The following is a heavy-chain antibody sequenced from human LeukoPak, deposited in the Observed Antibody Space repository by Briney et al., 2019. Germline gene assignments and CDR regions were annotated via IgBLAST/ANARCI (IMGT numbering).Heavy chain of an antibody. CDR2: IYYSGST. CDR1: GGSISSYY. J-gene: IGHJ2*01. CDR3: ARDREDIVVVVAATRNWYFDL. V-gene: IGHV4-59*12. Sequence: SETLSLTCTVSGGSISSYYWSWIRQPPGKGLEYIGYIYYSGSTYYNPSLKSRVTISEDTSKNQFSLKLSSVTAADTAVYYCARDREDIVVVVAATRNWYFDLWGRGTLVTVSS. D-gene: IGHD2-15*01.